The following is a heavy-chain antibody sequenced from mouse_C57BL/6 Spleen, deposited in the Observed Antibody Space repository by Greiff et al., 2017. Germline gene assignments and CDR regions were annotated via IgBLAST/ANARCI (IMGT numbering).Heavy chain of an antibody. D-gene: IGHD1-1*01. CDR1: GYSITSGYY. CDR3: AREGYYGSSHYAMDY. Sequence: EVQRVESGPGLVKPSQSLSLTCSVTGYSITSGYYWNWIRQFPGNKLEWMGYISYDGSNNYNPSLKNRISITRDTSKNQFFLKLNSVTTEDTATYYCAREGYYGSSHYAMDYWGQGTSVTVSS. CDR2: ISYDGSN. J-gene: IGHJ4*01. V-gene: IGHV3-6*01.